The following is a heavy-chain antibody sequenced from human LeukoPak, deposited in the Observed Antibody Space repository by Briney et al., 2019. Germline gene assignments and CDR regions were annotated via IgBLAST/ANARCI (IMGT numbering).Heavy chain of an antibody. CDR3: ARDNDLLRYFDWPLDY. CDR1: GFTFSSYS. D-gene: IGHD3-9*01. Sequence: TGGSLRLSCAASGFTFSSYSMNWVRQAPGKGLEWVSSISSSSSYIYYADSVKGRFTISRDNAKNSLYLQMNSLRAEDTAVYYCARDNDLLRYFDWPLDYWGQGTLVTVSS. V-gene: IGHV3-21*03. CDR2: ISSSSSYI. J-gene: IGHJ4*02.